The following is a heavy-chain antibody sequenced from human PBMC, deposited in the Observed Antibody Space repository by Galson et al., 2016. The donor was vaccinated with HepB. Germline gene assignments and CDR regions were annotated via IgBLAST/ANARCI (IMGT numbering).Heavy chain of an antibody. CDR3: ARVTSFIRDIGTLDL. CDR2: IRKRSNGYTT. D-gene: IGHD5-12*01. V-gene: IGHV3-72*01. Sequence: SLRLSCAASGFSFSDHYMDWVRQAPGKGLEWVGRIRKRSNGYTTEYGASVKGRFSVSRDDSENSIYLQMDSLKSEDTAVYFCARVTSFIRDIGTLDLWGRGTLVTVSS. CDR1: GFSFSDHY. J-gene: IGHJ3*01.